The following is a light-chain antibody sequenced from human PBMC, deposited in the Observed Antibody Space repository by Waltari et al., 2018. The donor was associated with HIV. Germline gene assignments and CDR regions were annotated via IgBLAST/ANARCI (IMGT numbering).Light chain of an antibody. Sequence: SALTQPPSASGSLGQSVTISCTGSSSDVGRYAYVSWYQQHPGKAPKLLIFEVNKRPSGVPDRFSGSKSGNTASLTVSGLQAEDEAEYSCSSYAGINPVIFGGGTTLTVL. CDR1: SSDVGRYAY. CDR2: EVN. J-gene: IGLJ2*01. V-gene: IGLV2-8*01. CDR3: SSYAGINPVI.